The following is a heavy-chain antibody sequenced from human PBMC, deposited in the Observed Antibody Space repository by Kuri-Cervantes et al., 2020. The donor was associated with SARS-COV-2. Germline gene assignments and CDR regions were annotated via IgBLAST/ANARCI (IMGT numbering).Heavy chain of an antibody. CDR3: ARDHSSGLRY. J-gene: IGHJ4*02. V-gene: IGHV3-21*01. CDR1: GFTFSSYA. CDR2: ISSSSSYI. Sequence: GESLKISCAASGFTFSSYAMSWVRQAPGKGLEWVSSISSSSSYIYYADSVKGRFTISRDNAKNSLYLQMNSLRAEDTAVYYCARDHSSGLRYWGQGTLVTVSS. D-gene: IGHD6-19*01.